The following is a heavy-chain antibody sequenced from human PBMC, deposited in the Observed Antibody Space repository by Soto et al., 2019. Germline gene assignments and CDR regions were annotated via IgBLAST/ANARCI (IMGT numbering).Heavy chain of an antibody. J-gene: IGHJ6*02. V-gene: IGHV4-34*01. Sequence: SETLSLTCAVYGGSFSGYYWSWIRQPPGKGLEWIGEINHSGSTNYSPSLKSRVTISVDTSKNQFSLKLSSVTAADTAVYYCARASSQYDFWSGYYRLDYYGMDVWGQGTTVTVSS. CDR3: ARASSQYDFWSGYYRLDYYGMDV. D-gene: IGHD3-3*01. CDR2: INHSGST. CDR1: GGSFSGYY.